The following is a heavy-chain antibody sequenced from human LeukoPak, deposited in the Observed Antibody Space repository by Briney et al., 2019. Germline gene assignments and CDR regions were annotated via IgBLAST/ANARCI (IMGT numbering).Heavy chain of an antibody. Sequence: SETLSLTCAVYGGSFSGYYWSWIRQPPGKGLEWIGEINHSGSTNYNPSLKSRVTISVDTSKNQFSLKLSSVTAADTAVYYCARGGYSGYDSFDHWGQGTLVTVSS. J-gene: IGHJ4*02. V-gene: IGHV4-34*01. CDR3: ARGGYSGYDSFDH. CDR1: GGSFSGYY. CDR2: INHSGST. D-gene: IGHD5-12*01.